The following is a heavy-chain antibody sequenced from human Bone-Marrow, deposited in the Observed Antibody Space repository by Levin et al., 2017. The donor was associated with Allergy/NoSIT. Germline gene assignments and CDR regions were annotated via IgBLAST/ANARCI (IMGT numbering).Heavy chain of an antibody. Sequence: LRLSCAVSGGSIISGGYSWSWIRQPPGKGLEWIGYIYRSGSTDYNPSLKSRVTISVDRLKNQFSLTLYSVTAADTAVYYCARGPLNRADSVHGLDVWGQGTTVTVSS. CDR1: GGSIISGGYS. D-gene: IGHD1-14*01. CDR3: ARGPLNRADSVHGLDV. V-gene: IGHV4-30-2*01. J-gene: IGHJ6*02. CDR2: IYRSGST.